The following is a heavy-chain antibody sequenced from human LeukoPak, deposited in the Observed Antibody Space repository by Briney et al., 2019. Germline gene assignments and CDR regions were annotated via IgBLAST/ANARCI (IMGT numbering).Heavy chain of an antibody. J-gene: IGHJ4*02. CDR2: IYHSGSN. CDR3: ASGTECGGDCYSL. V-gene: IGHV4-30-2*01. D-gene: IGHD2-21*02. CDR1: GGSTSSGGYS. Sequence: TPFPPACVSGGSTSSGGYSWCGIRQPPGEGRWGGGDIYHSGSNYYNPSLKSRVTISVDRSKHQSSLKLSSVTAADTAVYYCASGTECGGDCYSLWGQGTLVTVSS.